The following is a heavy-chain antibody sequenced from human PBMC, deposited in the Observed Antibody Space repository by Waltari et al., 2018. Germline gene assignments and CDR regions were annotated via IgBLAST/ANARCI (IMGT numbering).Heavy chain of an antibody. CDR2: IYSGGST. J-gene: IGHJ4*02. V-gene: IGHV3-53*01. CDR1: GFTVSSNY. D-gene: IGHD2-2*02. CDR3: ARGLGYCSSTSCYMGQYFDY. Sequence: GGSLRLSCAASGFTVSSNYMSWVRQAPGKGLEWVSVIYSGGSTYYADSVKGRFTISRDNSKNTLYLQMNSLRAEDTAVYYCARGLGYCSSTSCYMGQYFDYWGQGTLVTVSS.